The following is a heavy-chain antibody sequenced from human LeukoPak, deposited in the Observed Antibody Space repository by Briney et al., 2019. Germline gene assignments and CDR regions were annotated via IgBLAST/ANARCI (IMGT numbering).Heavy chain of an antibody. Sequence: KTSETLSLTCTVSGGSISSYYWSWIRQPPGKGLEWIGYIYYSGSTNYNPSLKSRVTISVDTSKNQFSLKLTSVTAADTGVYYCARGSGYSDGPPLHYWGQGTLVTVSS. CDR1: GGSISSYY. V-gene: IGHV4-59*12. CDR2: IYYSGST. J-gene: IGHJ4*02. D-gene: IGHD5-18*01. CDR3: ARGSGYSDGPPLHY.